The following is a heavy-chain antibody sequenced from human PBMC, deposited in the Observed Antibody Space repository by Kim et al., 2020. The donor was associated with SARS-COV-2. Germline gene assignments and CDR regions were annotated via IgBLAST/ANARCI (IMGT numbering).Heavy chain of an antibody. CDR2: IYYSGST. V-gene: IGHV4-31*03. D-gene: IGHD6-13*01. Sequence: SETLSLTCTVSGGSISSGGYYWSWIRQHPGKGLEWIGYIYYSGSTYYNPSLKSRVTISVDTSKNQFSLKLSSVTAADTAVYYCARAGVSSSWYEGVFDYWGQGTLVTVSS. CDR3: ARAGVSSSWYEGVFDY. J-gene: IGHJ4*02. CDR1: GGSISSGGYY.